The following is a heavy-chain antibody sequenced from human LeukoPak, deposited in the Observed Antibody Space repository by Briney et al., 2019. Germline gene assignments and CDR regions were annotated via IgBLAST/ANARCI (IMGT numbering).Heavy chain of an antibody. CDR3: ARKGDFWSSYSRDYFDY. Sequence: ETLSLPHIRSGGSISRYYWSWIRQPPGPGLGGVGYMYYSGSTNYNPSPKRRVTISVDTSKNQFSLKLSSVTAADTAVYYYARKGDFWSSYSRDYFDYWGQGTLVTVSS. J-gene: IGHJ4*02. V-gene: IGHV4-59*08. D-gene: IGHD3-3*01. CDR2: MYYSGST. CDR1: GGSISRYY.